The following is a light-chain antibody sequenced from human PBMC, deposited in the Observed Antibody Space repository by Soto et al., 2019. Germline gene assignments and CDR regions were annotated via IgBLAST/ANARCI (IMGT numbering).Light chain of an antibody. J-gene: IGKJ5*01. CDR2: AAS. CDR3: QQTYSSLVT. CDR1: QSISSW. Sequence: DIQMTQSASTLSVSLGDRVTITCRASQSISSWLAWYQQKPGKAPKRLIYAASSLQSGVPSRFSGSGYGTYFTLTISSLQTDDFATYYCQQTYSSLVTFGQGTRLEIK. V-gene: IGKV1-39*01.